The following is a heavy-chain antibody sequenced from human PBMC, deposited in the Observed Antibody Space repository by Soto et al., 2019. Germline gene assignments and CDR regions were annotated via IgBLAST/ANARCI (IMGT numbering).Heavy chain of an antibody. J-gene: IGHJ6*02. CDR2: IYPGDLDT. CDR1: GYSFTRYW. V-gene: IGHV5-51*01. Sequence: VESLKISCNGSGYSFTRYWIGWVRQMPWKGLEWVGIIYPGDLDTRYSPSFRGQVTISADRSTSTAYLQWNSLKASDTAIYYCVRDALRGGFYYYGMDVWGQGTTVTVSS. D-gene: IGHD6-25*01. CDR3: VRDALRGGFYYYGMDV.